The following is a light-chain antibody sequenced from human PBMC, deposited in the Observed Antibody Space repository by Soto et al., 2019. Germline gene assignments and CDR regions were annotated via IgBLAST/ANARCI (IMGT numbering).Light chain of an antibody. V-gene: IGLV2-8*01. CDR2: EVN. J-gene: IGLJ2*01. CDR1: SSDVGGYNY. CDR3: TSFAGINNFVV. Sequence: QSALTQPPSASGSPGQSVTISCTGTSSDVGGYNYVSWYQQHPGKAPKLMIFEVNKRPSGVPDRFSGSKSGNTASLTASGLQTEDEADYYCTSFAGINNFVVFGGGTKLTVL.